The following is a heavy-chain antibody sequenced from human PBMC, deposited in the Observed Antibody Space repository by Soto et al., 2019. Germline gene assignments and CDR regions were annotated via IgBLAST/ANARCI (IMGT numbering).Heavy chain of an antibody. J-gene: IGHJ4*02. CDR2: IYYSGST. CDR3: ARSDYYDSSLIDY. CDR1: GGSISSGGYY. V-gene: IGHV4-31*03. D-gene: IGHD3-22*01. Sequence: PSETLSLTCTVSGGSISSGGYYWSWIRQHPGKGLEWIGYIYYSGSTYYNPSLKSRVTISVDTSKNQFSLKLSSVTAADTAVYYCARSDYYDSSLIDYWGQGTLVTVSS.